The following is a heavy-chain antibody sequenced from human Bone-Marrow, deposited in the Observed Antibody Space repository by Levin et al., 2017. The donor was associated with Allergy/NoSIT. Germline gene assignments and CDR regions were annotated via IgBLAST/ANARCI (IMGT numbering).Heavy chain of an antibody. CDR2: INSDGSST. D-gene: IGHD6-19*01. Sequence: GGSLRLSCAASGFTFSSYWMHWVRQAPGKGLVWVSRINSDGSSTSYADSVKGRFTISRDNAKNTLYLQMNSLRAEDTAVYYCARDLGGHSSGWFYSAFDIWGQGTMVTVSS. CDR3: ARDLGGHSSGWFYSAFDI. V-gene: IGHV3-74*01. J-gene: IGHJ3*02. CDR1: GFTFSSYW.